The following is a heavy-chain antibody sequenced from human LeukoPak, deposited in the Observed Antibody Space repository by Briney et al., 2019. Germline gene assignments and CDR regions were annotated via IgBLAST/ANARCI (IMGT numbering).Heavy chain of an antibody. J-gene: IGHJ4*02. D-gene: IGHD3-22*01. CDR1: GYTFTSYY. Sequence: ASVKVSCKASGYTFTSYYMHWVRQAPGQGLEWMGIINPSGGSTSYAQKFQGRVTMTRDTSTSTVYMELSSLRSEDTAVYYCARDLGMAARIVVVPGIFDHWGQGTLVTVSS. CDR2: INPSGGST. CDR3: ARDLGMAARIVVVPGIFDH. V-gene: IGHV1-46*01.